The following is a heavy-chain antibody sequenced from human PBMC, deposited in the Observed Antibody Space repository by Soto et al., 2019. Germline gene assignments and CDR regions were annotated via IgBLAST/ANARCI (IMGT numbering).Heavy chain of an antibody. CDR2: INHSGST. V-gene: IGHV4-34*01. CDR3: ARGCYDILTGQYFDY. Sequence: SETLCLTCAVYGGSFSGYYWSGIRQPPGKGLEWIGEINHSGSTNYNPSLKSGVTIAVDTSKNQFSLKLSSMTAADTAMYYCARGCYDILTGQYFDYWGQGTLVTVSS. CDR1: GGSFSGYY. D-gene: IGHD3-9*01. J-gene: IGHJ4*02.